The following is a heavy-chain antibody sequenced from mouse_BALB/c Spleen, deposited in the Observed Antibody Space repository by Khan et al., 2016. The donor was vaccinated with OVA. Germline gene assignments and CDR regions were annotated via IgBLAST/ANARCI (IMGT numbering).Heavy chain of an antibody. D-gene: IGHD1-3*01. Sequence: QVQLKQSGAELVRPGVSVKISCKGSGYIFTDFSMHWVKRSHAKSLEWIGVISTYYGDSIYNQNFKDKATLTVEKSSSTAYMELARLTSEDSAIYYCARGSGNSRFAYWGQGTLVTVSA. V-gene: IGHV1S137*01. CDR2: ISTYYGDS. CDR1: GYIFTDFS. J-gene: IGHJ3*01. CDR3: ARGSGNSRFAY.